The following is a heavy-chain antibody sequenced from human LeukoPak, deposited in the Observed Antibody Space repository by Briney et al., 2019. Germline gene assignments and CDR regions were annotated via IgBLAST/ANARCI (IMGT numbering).Heavy chain of an antibody. CDR2: ISGSSGTI. CDR3: ARARDDYNLVDY. D-gene: IGHD4-4*01. J-gene: IGHJ4*02. V-gene: IGHV3-48*02. Sequence: GGSLRLSCEASEFTFTTYSMNWVRQAPGKGLEWISYISGSSGTIYYADSVRGRFTISRDNAKSSLYLQMNSLRDGDTAVYFCARARDDYNLVDYWGQGTLVTVSS. CDR1: EFTFTTYS.